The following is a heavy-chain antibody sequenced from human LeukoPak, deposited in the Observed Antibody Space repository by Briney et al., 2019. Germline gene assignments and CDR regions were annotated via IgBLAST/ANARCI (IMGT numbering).Heavy chain of an antibody. Sequence: GGSLRLSCAASGFTFSNSAMSWVRQAPGKGLEWVAIISGSGDNTYYTDSVKGRFTISRDNSRNTLYLQMNSLRAEDTAIYYCAKNRGISSGFFDYWGQGSLVTVSS. V-gene: IGHV3-23*01. CDR2: ISGSGDNT. J-gene: IGHJ4*02. D-gene: IGHD6-6*01. CDR3: AKNRGISSGFFDY. CDR1: GFTFSNSA.